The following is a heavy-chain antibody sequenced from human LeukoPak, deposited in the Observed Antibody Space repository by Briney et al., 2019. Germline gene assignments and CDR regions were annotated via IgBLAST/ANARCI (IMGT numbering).Heavy chain of an antibody. CDR3: ARGLSAGVLWFDP. J-gene: IGHJ5*02. D-gene: IGHD7-27*01. Sequence: GGSLRLSCAASGFTFNDYWLSWVRQAPGKGLEWVANIKQDGGEKYYVDSVKGRFTISRDNAKNSLYLQMNSLRAEDTAVYYCARGLSAGVLWFDPWGQGTLVTVSS. V-gene: IGHV3-7*03. CDR2: IKQDGGEK. CDR1: GFTFNDYW.